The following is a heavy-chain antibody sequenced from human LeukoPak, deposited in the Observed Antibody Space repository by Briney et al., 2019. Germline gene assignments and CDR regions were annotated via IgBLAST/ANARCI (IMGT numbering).Heavy chain of an antibody. V-gene: IGHV1-18*01. CDR2: ISAYSGDT. Sequence: GASVKVSCKASGYSFTSYGITWVRQAPGQGLEWMGWISAYSGDTNYAQKLQGRVTMTTDTSTSTAYMELRSLRAEDTAVYYCAKDRWAYSSGSYFDYWGQGTLVTVSS. CDR3: AKDRWAYSSGSYFDY. D-gene: IGHD3-10*01. J-gene: IGHJ4*02. CDR1: GYSFTSYG.